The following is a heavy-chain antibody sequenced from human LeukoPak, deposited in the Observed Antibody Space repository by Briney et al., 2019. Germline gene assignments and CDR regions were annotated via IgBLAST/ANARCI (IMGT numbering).Heavy chain of an antibody. CDR3: AGGTYYSGGWGWFDP. D-gene: IGHD6-19*01. CDR2: ISKSGYT. Sequence: SETLSLTCTVSSGSISSYYWSWVRQPPGKGLQWMGYISKSGYTNYNPSLKRRLTISIDTSNNQFSLKLTSVTAADTAVYYCAGGTYYSGGWGWFDPWGQGTLVTVSS. CDR1: SGSISSYY. J-gene: IGHJ5*02. V-gene: IGHV4-59*01.